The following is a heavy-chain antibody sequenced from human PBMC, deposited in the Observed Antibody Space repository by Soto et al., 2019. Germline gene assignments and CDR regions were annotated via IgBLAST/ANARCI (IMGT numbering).Heavy chain of an antibody. CDR3: ASRSSGWYFDY. CDR2: ISGSGGST. CDR1: GFTFSSYA. D-gene: IGHD6-19*01. J-gene: IGHJ4*02. V-gene: IGHV3-23*01. Sequence: EVQLLESGGGLVQPGGSLRLSCAASGFTFSSYAMNWVRQAPGKGLEWVSVISGSGGSTYYADSVKGRFTISRDNSKNTLYLQTSSLRAEDTAVYYCASRSSGWYFDYWGQGTLVTVSS.